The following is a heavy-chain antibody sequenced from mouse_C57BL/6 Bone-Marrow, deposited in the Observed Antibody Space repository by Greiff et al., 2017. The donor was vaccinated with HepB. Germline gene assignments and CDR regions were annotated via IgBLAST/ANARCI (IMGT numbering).Heavy chain of an antibody. CDR1: GYAFSSYW. D-gene: IGHD1-1*01. V-gene: IGHV1-80*01. CDR3: ARPYYYGSSYSYFDV. J-gene: IGHJ1*03. Sequence: VQLQQSGAELVKPGASVKISCKASGYAFSSYWMNWVKQRPGKGLEWIGQIYPGDGDTNYNGKFKGKATLTADKSSSTAYMQLSSLTSEDSAVYFCARPYYYGSSYSYFDVWGTGTTVTVSS. CDR2: IYPGDGDT.